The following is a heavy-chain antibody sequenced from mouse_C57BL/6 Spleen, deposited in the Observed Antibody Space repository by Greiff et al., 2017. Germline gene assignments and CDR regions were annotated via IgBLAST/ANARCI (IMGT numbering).Heavy chain of an antibody. CDR3: TRGDGYDVGAMDY. V-gene: IGHV1-5*01. J-gene: IGHJ4*01. CDR1: GYTFTSYW. D-gene: IGHD2-2*01. CDR2: IYPGNSDT. Sequence: EVKVVESGTVLARPGASVKMSCKTSGYTFTSYWMHWVKQRPGQGLEWIGAIYPGNSDTSYNQKFKGKAKLTAVTSASTAYMELSSLTNEDSAVYYCTRGDGYDVGAMDYWGQGTSVTVSS.